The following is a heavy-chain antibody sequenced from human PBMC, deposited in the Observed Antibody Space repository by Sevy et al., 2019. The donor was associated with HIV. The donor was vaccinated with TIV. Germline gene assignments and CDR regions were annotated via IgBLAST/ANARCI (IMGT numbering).Heavy chain of an antibody. V-gene: IGHV4-59*01. J-gene: IGHJ4*02. CDR3: ARVGYNWNDVDY. CDR1: GGSMNIYY. D-gene: IGHD1-20*01. Sequence: SETLSLTCTVSGGSMNIYYWSWIRQPPGKGLEWIGYIYYSGTTNYNPSLKSRVTISIDKSKNQFSLKLSSVTDADTAVYYCARVGYNWNDVDYWGQGTLVTVSS. CDR2: IYYSGTT.